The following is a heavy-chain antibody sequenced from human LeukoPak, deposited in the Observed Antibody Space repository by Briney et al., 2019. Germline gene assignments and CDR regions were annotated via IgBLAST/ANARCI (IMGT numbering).Heavy chain of an antibody. CDR3: AKVGKQWLVYYFDY. CDR1: GFTFSSYA. Sequence: GGPLRLSCAASGFTFSSYAMSWVRQAPGKGLEWVSAISGSGGSTYYADSVKGRFTISRDNSKNTLYLQMNSLRAEDTAVYYCAKVGKQWLVYYFDYWGQGTLVTVSS. V-gene: IGHV3-23*01. J-gene: IGHJ4*02. CDR2: ISGSGGST. D-gene: IGHD6-19*01.